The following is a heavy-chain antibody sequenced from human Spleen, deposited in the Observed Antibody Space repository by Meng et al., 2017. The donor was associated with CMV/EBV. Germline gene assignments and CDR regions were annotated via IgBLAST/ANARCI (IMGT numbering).Heavy chain of an antibody. CDR2: IIPIFGTT. D-gene: IGHD1-7*01. V-gene: IGHV1-69*05. J-gene: IGHJ4*02. Sequence: CKASGGPFNSYGIGWERQAPGQGLEWMGGIIPIFGTTNYAQNFQGRLTITTDELMSTTYMELSSLRSEDTAVYYCARGRNYVGDYVDYWGQGTLVTVSS. CDR1: GGPFNSYG. CDR3: ARGRNYVGDYVDY.